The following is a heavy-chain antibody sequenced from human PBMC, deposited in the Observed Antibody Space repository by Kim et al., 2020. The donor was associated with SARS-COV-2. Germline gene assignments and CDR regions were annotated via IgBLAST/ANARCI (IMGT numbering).Heavy chain of an antibody. J-gene: IGHJ3*02. V-gene: IGHV6-1*01. D-gene: IGHD6-13*01. CDR3: ARASIAAASDAFDI. Sequence: AVSVKSRITINPDTSKNQFSRQLNSVTPGDTAVYYCARASIAAASDAFDIWGQGTMVTVSS.